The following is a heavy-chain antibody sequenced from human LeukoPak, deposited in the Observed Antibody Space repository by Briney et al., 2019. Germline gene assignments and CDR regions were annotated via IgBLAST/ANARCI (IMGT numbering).Heavy chain of an antibody. CDR1: GATFSSYA. CDR2: IIPIFGTA. Sequence: GASVKVSCKASGATFSSYAISWVRQAPGQGLEWMGGIIPIFGTANYAQKFQGRVTITADESTSTAYMELSSLRSEDTAVYYCASGSGYVTRTFDYWGQGTLVTVSS. CDR3: ASGSGYVTRTFDY. D-gene: IGHD3-22*01. V-gene: IGHV1-69*13. J-gene: IGHJ4*02.